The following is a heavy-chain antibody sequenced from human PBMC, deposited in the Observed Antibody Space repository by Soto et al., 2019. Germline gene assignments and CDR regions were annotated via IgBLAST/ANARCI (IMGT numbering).Heavy chain of an antibody. CDR2: ISRNSDFI. V-gene: IGHV3-21*01. Sequence: GGSLRLSCAASGFIFRTYSMIWVRQAPGKGLEWVSSISRNSDFIYYADSVKGRFTVSRDNAKNSLYLQMHSLRAEDTSVYYCARDYDTLTGYAFDIWGQGTMVTVSS. D-gene: IGHD3-9*01. J-gene: IGHJ3*02. CDR1: GFIFRTYS. CDR3: ARDYDTLTGYAFDI.